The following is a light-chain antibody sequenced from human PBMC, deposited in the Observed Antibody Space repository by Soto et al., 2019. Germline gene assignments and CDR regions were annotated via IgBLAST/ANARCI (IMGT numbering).Light chain of an antibody. Sequence: QSVLTQPPSASGSHGQSVTISCTGTSSDVGGYNYVSWYQQHPGKAPKLMISEVSKRPSGVPDRFSGSKSGNTASLTVSGLQAEDEADFYCSSFAGNNNLVFGGGTKLPVL. V-gene: IGLV2-8*01. CDR2: EVS. J-gene: IGLJ2*01. CDR1: SSDVGGYNY. CDR3: SSFAGNNNLV.